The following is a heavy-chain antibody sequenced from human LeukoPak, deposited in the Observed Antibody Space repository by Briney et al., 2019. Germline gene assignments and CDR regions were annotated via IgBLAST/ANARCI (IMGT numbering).Heavy chain of an antibody. CDR1: GFTFSSYA. Sequence: GGSLRLSCAASGFTFSSYAMGWVRQAPGKGLEWVSAISGSGGSTYYADSVKGRFTIPRDNSKNTLYLQMNSLRAEDTAVYYCAKDEDIVTTIFGYWGQGTLVTVSS. CDR3: AKDEDIVTTIFGY. D-gene: IGHD5-12*01. V-gene: IGHV3-23*01. CDR2: ISGSGGST. J-gene: IGHJ4*02.